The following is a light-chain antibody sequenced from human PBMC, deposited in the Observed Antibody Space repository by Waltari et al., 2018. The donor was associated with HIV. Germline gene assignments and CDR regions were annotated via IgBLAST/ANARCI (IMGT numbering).Light chain of an antibody. CDR1: SSDIGSYKF. Sequence: QSALTQPASVSGSAGQSITIPCTGTSSDIGSYKFVSWYQQHPGKAPKCKIYDVDKRPSGVSSRFSASKSANTASLTISGLQAEDEADYYCCSYAGKNHWLFGGGTKVTVL. CDR2: DVD. V-gene: IGLV2-23*02. J-gene: IGLJ3*02. CDR3: CSYAGKNHWL.